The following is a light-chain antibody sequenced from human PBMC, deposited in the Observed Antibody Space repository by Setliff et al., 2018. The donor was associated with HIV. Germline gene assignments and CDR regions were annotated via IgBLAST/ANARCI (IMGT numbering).Light chain of an antibody. CDR3: FLSYSGARRV. CDR1: TGAVTSGHY. CDR2: DTS. J-gene: IGLJ3*02. Sequence: VTQEPSLTVSPGGTVTLTCGSSTGAVTSGHYPYWFQQKPGQAPRTPIYDTSNKHSWTPARFSGSLLGGKAALTLSGAQPEDEAAYYCFLSYSGARRVFGGGTKVTVL. V-gene: IGLV7-46*01.